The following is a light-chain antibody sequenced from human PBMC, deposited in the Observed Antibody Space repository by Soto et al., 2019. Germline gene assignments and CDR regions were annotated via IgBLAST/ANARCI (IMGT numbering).Light chain of an antibody. CDR2: GAS. CDR1: QSISNT. Sequence: EIVMTQSPATLSVSPGERATLSCRARQSISNTLAWFQQKPGQGPRLLIYGASTRATGIPARFSGSGSGTEFTLTISSLQSEDFAVYFCQQYNDWPRTFGQGTTLEIK. J-gene: IGKJ2*01. V-gene: IGKV3-15*01. CDR3: QQYNDWPRT.